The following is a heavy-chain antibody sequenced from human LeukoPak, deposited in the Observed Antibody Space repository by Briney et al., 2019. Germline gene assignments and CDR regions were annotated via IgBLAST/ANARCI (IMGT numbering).Heavy chain of an antibody. CDR3: ARLPDYYYYYMDV. V-gene: IGHV3-11*04. D-gene: IGHD2-2*01. CDR1: GFTFSDYY. Sequence: GGSLRLSCAASGFTFSDYYMSWIRQAPGKGLEWVSYISSSGSTIYYADSVKVRFTISRDNAKNSLYLQMNSLRAEDTAVYYCARLPDYYYYYMDVWGKGTTVTVSS. CDR2: ISSSGSTI. J-gene: IGHJ6*03.